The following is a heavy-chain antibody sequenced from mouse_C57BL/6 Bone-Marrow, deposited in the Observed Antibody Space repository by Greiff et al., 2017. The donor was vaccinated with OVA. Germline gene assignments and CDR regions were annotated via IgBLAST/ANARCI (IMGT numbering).Heavy chain of an antibody. CDR3: ARRGVVAVDY. V-gene: IGHV5-6*02. CDR2: ISSGGSYT. Sequence: DVKLVESGGDLVKPGGSLKLSCAASGFTFSSYGMSWVRQTPDKRLEWVATISSGGSYTYYPDSVKGRFTISRDNAKNTLYLQMSSLKSEDTAMYYWARRGVVAVDYWGQGTTLTVSS. CDR1: GFTFSSYG. D-gene: IGHD1-1*01. J-gene: IGHJ2*01.